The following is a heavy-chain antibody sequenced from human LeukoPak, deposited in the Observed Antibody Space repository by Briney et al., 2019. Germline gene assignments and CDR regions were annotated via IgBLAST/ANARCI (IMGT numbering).Heavy chain of an antibody. CDR2: ISSSGSTI. CDR3: AREYYYDSSGYQLSYYYYMDV. J-gene: IGHJ6*03. V-gene: IGHV3-11*01. Sequence: GGSLRLSCAASGFTFSDYYMSWIRQAPGKGLEWVSYISSSGSTIYYADSVKGRFTISRDNAKNSLYLQMNSLRAEDTAVYYCAREYYYDSSGYQLSYYYYMDVWGKGTTVTISS. D-gene: IGHD3-22*01. CDR1: GFTFSDYY.